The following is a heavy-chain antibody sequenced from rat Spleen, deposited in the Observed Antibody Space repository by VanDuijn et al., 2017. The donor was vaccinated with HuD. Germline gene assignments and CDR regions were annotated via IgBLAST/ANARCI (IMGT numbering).Heavy chain of an antibody. CDR1: GFTFSSFP. Sequence: EVQLVESGGGLVQPGNSLKLSCAASGFTFSSFPMAWVRQAPTKGLEWVATISYDGSSTYYRDSVKGRFTITRDNAKSTLYLQMDSLRSEDTATYYCARHEGGLQWWPTWLDYWGQGVMVTVSS. D-gene: IGHD1-1*01. CDR2: ISYDGSST. CDR3: ARHEGGLQWWPTWLDY. J-gene: IGHJ2*01. V-gene: IGHV5-29*01.